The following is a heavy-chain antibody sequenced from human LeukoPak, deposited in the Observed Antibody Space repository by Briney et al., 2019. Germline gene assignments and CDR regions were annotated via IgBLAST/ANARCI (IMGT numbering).Heavy chain of an antibody. V-gene: IGHV3-23*01. CDR2: ISGGGGST. J-gene: IGHJ4*02. CDR3: AKGGKWDVTPFDY. D-gene: IGHD1-26*01. CDR1: GFTFTSYS. Sequence: GGSLRLSCAAFGFTFTSYSMNWVRQAPGKGLEWVSTISGGGGSTYYADSVKGRFTISRDNSKNTLYLQVNSLRAEDTAVYYCAKGGKWDVTPFDYWGQGTLVTVSS.